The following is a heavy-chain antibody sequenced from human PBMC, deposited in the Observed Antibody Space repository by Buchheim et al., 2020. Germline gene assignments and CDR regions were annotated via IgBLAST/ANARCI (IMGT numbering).Heavy chain of an antibody. D-gene: IGHD5-24*01. CDR2: ISYDGSNK. Sequence: QVQLVESGGGVVQPGRSLRLSCAASGFTFSSYAMHWVRQAPGKGLEWVAVISYDGSNKYYADSVKGRFTISRDNSKNTLSLQMNSLGAEDTAEYYCARDGGGRVDGYNYFAGWGQGT. CDR3: ARDGGGRVDGYNYFAG. CDR1: GFTFSSYA. V-gene: IGHV3-30*04. J-gene: IGHJ4*02.